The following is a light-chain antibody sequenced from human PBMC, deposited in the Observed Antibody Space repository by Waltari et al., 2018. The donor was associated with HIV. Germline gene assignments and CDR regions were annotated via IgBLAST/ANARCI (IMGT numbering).Light chain of an antibody. V-gene: IGLV2-14*03. J-gene: IGLJ2*01. CDR3: SSYTSSGPRYVL. CDR1: SGDVGGYNF. CDR2: NVN. Sequence: QSALTQPASVSGSPGQSITISCTGTSGDVGGYNFVSWYQKHPVKAPKLIIYNVNSRPSVVSIRFSGSRSANTASLTISGLQAEDEADYFCSSYTSSGPRYVLFGGGTRLTVL.